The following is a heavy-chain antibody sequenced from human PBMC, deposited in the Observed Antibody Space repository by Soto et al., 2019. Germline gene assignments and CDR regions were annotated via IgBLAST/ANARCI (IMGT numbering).Heavy chain of an antibody. V-gene: IGHV3-23*01. CDR3: AKDDGYDHWCFDY. Sequence: EVQLLESGGGLVQPGGSQRLSCDASGFTFSDFAMSWVRQAPGKGLEWVASINGPGDMTYYADSVRGRFTISRDKSTNTMSLQMNILSPEDTAVYYCAKDDGYDHWCFDYWGRGTLVTVSS. CDR1: GFTFSDFA. J-gene: IGHJ4*02. D-gene: IGHD5-18*01. CDR2: INGPGDMT.